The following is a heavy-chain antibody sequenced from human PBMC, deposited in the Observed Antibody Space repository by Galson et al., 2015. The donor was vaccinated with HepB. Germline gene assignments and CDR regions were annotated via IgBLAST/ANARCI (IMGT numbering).Heavy chain of an antibody. CDR2: FDPEDGET. J-gene: IGHJ3*02. V-gene: IGHV1-24*01. Sequence: SVKVSCKVSGSTLTELSMHWVRQAPGKGLEWMGGFDPEDGETIYAQKFQGRVTMTEDTSTDTAYMELSSLRSEDTAVYYCATDFAMDITGTTEAFDIWGQGTMVTVSS. CDR1: GSTLTELS. CDR3: ATDFAMDITGTTEAFDI. D-gene: IGHD1-7*01.